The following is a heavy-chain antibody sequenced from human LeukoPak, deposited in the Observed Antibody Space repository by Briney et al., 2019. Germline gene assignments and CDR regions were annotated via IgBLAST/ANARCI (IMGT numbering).Heavy chain of an antibody. V-gene: IGHV3-53*01. Sequence: PGGSLRLSCTVSGFTVSSNSMSWVRQAPGKGLEWVSFIYSDNTHYSDSVKGRFTISRDNSKNTLYLQMNSLRAEDTAVYYCARARPLWGVKSSGATVTTEFDYWGQGTLVTVSS. J-gene: IGHJ4*02. CDR3: ARARPLWGVKSSGATVTTEFDY. CDR2: IYSDNT. D-gene: IGHD4-17*01. CDR1: GFTVSSNS.